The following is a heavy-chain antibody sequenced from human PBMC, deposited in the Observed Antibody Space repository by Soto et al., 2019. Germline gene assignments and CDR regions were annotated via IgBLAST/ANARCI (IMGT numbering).Heavy chain of an antibody. D-gene: IGHD3-10*01. CDR1: GYTFTSYG. CDR3: ARDHKYYYGSESGYGY. V-gene: IGHV1-18*01. J-gene: IGHJ4*02. CDR2: ISAYNGNT. Sequence: ASVKVSCKASGYTFTSYGISWVRQAPGPGLEGMGWISAYNGNTNYAQKLQGRVTMTTDTSTSTAYMELRSLRSDATAVYYCARDHKYYYGSESGYGYWGQGTLVTVSS.